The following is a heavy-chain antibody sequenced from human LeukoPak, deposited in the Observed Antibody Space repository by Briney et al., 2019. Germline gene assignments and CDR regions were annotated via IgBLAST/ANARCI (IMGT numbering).Heavy chain of an antibody. D-gene: IGHD5-12*01. CDR1: GLTFSSYS. V-gene: IGHV3-21*01. Sequence: GGSLRLSCAASGLTFSSYSMNWVRQAPGKGLEWVSSISSSSSYIYYADSVKGRFTISRDNAKNSLYLQMNSLRAEDTAVYYCARDRLPRGYSGYDTDYWGQGTLVTVSS. CDR2: ISSSSSYI. CDR3: ARDRLPRGYSGYDTDY. J-gene: IGHJ4*02.